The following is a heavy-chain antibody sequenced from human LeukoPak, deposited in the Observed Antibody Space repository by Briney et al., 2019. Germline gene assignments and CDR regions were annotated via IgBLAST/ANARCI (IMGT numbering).Heavy chain of an antibody. CDR3: AKGPIAAAGVFDY. D-gene: IGHD6-13*01. CDR1: GFTFSSFW. CDR2: ISWNSGSI. V-gene: IGHV3-9*01. Sequence: GGSLRLSCAASGFTFSSFWMHWVRQAPGKGLEWVSGISWNSGSIGYADSVKGRFTISRDNAKNSLYLQMNSLRAEDTALYYCAKGPIAAAGVFDYWGQGTLVTVSS. J-gene: IGHJ4*02.